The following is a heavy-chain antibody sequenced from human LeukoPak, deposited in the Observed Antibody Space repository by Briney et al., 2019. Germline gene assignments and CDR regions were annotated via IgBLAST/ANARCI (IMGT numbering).Heavy chain of an antibody. CDR3: AGGIFGVVTLNAFDI. Sequence: GGSLRLSCAASGFTFSSYWMSWVRQAPGKGLEWVANIKQDGSEKYYVDSVKGRFTISRDNAKSSLYLQMNSLRAEDTAVYYCAGGIFGVVTLNAFDIWGQGTMVTVSS. J-gene: IGHJ3*02. V-gene: IGHV3-7*04. CDR1: GFTFSSYW. D-gene: IGHD3-3*01. CDR2: IKQDGSEK.